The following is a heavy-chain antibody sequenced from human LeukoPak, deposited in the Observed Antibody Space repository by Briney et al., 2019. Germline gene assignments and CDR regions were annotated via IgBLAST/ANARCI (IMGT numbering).Heavy chain of an antibody. CDR1: GFTFSGYG. D-gene: IGHD6-19*01. V-gene: IGHV3-30*18. J-gene: IGHJ4*02. CDR3: AKEGPAYKSGWYYFDY. Sequence: GKSLRLSCEVSGFTFSGYGMHWVRQAPGKGLEWVAVISYGGTKKNYAESVKGRFTISRDNFKNMLSLQMSSLKPEDTAMYYCAKEGPAYKSGWYYFDYWGQGTLVTVSS. CDR2: ISYGGTKK.